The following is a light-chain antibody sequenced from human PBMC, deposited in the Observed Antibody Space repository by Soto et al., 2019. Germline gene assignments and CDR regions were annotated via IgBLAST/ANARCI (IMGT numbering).Light chain of an antibody. V-gene: IGKV3-20*01. CDR1: QTVSTNY. Sequence: EIMWMQSPGRLSLSQRERATLSCRASQTVSTNYIAWYQKKPGRAPRLLIYGASNRATDIPDRFSGSGSGTDFTLTISSLQPDDVAPYCCQHYNSYSDAFG. CDR3: QHYNSYSDA. J-gene: IGKJ4*02. CDR2: GAS.